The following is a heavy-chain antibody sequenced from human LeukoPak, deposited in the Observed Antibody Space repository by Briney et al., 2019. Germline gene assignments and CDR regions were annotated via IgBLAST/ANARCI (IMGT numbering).Heavy chain of an antibody. CDR3: AREGYYGSGSYRGGWFDP. J-gene: IGHJ5*02. Sequence: GGSLRLSCAASGFTFSDYYMSWIRQAPGKGLEWVSYISSSSSYTNYADSVKGRFTISRDNAKNSLYLQINSLRAEDTAVYYCAREGYYGSGSYRGGWFDPWGQGTLVTVSS. CDR1: GFTFSDYY. CDR2: ISSSSSYT. D-gene: IGHD3-10*01. V-gene: IGHV3-11*06.